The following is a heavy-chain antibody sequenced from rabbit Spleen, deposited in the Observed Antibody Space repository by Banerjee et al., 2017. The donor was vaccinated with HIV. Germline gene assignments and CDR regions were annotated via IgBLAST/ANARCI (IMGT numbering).Heavy chain of an antibody. CDR2: INIVTGKS. CDR1: GVSLHDKDV. V-gene: IGHV1S45*01. D-gene: IGHD8-1*01. Sequence: EQLEESGGGLVQPEGSLTLTCKASGVSLHDKDVMCWVRQAPGKGLEWIACINIVTGKSVYARWAKGRFTMSRTSSTTVTLQMTSLTAADTATYFCARGTDSTYVYGMDLWGPGTLVTVS. CDR3: ARGTDSTYVYGMDL. J-gene: IGHJ6*01.